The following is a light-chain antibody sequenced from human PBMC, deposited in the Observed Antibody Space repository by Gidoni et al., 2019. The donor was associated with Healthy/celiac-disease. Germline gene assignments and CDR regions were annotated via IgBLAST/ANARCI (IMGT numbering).Light chain of an antibody. J-gene: IGKJ4*01. CDR3: QQSYSTPLT. CDR2: DAS. V-gene: IGKV1-39*01. CDR1: QSLSSN. Sequence: DIQLTQSLSSLSASVGDRVTITCRASQSLSSNLNWYQQKPGKAPQLLSYDASRLQSGVPSMFSGSGSGTDFTLTISSLQPEEFATYYCQQSYSTPLTFGGGTKVEFK.